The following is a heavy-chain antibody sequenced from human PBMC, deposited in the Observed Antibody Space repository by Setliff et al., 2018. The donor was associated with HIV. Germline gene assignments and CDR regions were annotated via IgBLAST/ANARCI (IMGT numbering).Heavy chain of an antibody. D-gene: IGHD1-26*01. J-gene: IGHJ3*02. CDR2: IYTTGST. CDR1: GGSIGSGSHY. V-gene: IGHV4-61*09. Sequence: SETLSLTCTVSGGSIGSGSHYWSWTRQPAGKGLEWIGHIYTTGSTNYNPSLKNRVTISADTSNNQFSLRLTSTTAADTAVYYCAKTSVGATGLYAFDIWGQGTMVTVSS. CDR3: AKTSVGATGLYAFDI.